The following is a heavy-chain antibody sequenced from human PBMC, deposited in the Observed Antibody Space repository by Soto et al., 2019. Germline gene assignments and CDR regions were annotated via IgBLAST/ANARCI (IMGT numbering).Heavy chain of an antibody. V-gene: IGHV3-30*18. CDR2: ISYDGSNK. CDR1: GFTFSSYG. D-gene: IGHD3-22*01. J-gene: IGHJ4*02. Sequence: ESGGGVVQPGRSLRLSCAASGFTFSSYGMHWVRQAPGKGLEWVAVISYDGSNKYYADSVKGRFTISRDNSKNTLYLQMNSLSAEDTAVYYCAKLGYYDSSDYWGQGTLVTVSS. CDR3: AKLGYYDSSDY.